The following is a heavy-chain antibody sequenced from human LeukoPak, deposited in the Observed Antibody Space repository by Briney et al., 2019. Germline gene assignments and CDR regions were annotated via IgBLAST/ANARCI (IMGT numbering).Heavy chain of an antibody. Sequence: ASVKVSCKASGYTFTGYYMHWVRQAPGQGLEWMGRINPNSGGTNYAQKFQGRVTMTRDTSISTAYTELSRLRSDDTAVYYCARDCSSTSCYGGFDYWGQGTLVTVSS. J-gene: IGHJ4*02. CDR3: ARDCSSTSCYGGFDY. D-gene: IGHD2-2*01. V-gene: IGHV1-2*06. CDR2: INPNSGGT. CDR1: GYTFTGYY.